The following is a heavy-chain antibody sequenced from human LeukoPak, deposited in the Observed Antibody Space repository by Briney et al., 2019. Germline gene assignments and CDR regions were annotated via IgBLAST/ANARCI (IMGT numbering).Heavy chain of an antibody. CDR2: IYYSGST. CDR1: GGSISSYY. CDR3: ARVAISGVLRWFDP. D-gene: IGHD1-20*01. Sequence: SETLSLTCTVSGGSISSYYWSWIRQPPGKGLEWIGYIYYSGSTNYNPSLKSRVTISADTSKNQFSLKLSSVTAADTAVYYCARVAISGVLRWFDPWGQGTLVTVSS. J-gene: IGHJ5*02. V-gene: IGHV4-59*01.